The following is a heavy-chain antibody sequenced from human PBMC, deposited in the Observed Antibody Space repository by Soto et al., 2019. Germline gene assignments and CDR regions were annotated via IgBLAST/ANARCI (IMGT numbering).Heavy chain of an antibody. CDR3: ARQSESTGYFYGWFDP. J-gene: IGHJ5*02. CDR1: GGSINSRGYY. V-gene: IGHV4-31*03. Sequence: SETLSLTCTVSGGSINSRGYYWTWIRQHPGKGLEWIGNIYYSGSIHFNPSLKSRLAMLVDTSENQFSLKLTSVTAADTAVYYCARQSESTGYFYGWFDPWGQGTLVTVSS. D-gene: IGHD3-22*01. CDR2: IYYSGSI.